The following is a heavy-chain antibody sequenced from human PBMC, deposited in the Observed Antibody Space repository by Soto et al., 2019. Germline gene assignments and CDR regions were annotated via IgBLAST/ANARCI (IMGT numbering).Heavy chain of an antibody. CDR2: ISWNSGSI. D-gene: IGHD4-17*01. CDR3: AKSYGHYYYYGMDV. V-gene: IGHV3-9*01. J-gene: IGHJ6*02. Sequence: EVQLVESGGGLVQPGRSLRLSCAASGFTFDDYAMHWVRQAPGKGLEWVSGISWNSGSIGYADSVKGRFTISRDNAKNSLYLQMNSLRAEDTALYYCAKSYGHYYYYGMDVWGQGTTVTVSS. CDR1: GFTFDDYA.